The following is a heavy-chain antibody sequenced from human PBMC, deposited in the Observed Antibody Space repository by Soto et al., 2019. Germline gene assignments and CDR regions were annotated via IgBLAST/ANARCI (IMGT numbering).Heavy chain of an antibody. CDR3: ARDHYYDSSGYLRVGMDV. Sequence: DSLTISRKGSGYSFTSYWIGLVRQMPGKGLEWMGIIYPGDSDTRYSPSFQGQVTISADKSISTAYLQWSSLKASDTAMYYCARDHYYDSSGYLRVGMDVWGQGTTVTVSS. V-gene: IGHV5-51*01. CDR2: IYPGDSDT. D-gene: IGHD3-22*01. J-gene: IGHJ6*02. CDR1: GYSFTSYW.